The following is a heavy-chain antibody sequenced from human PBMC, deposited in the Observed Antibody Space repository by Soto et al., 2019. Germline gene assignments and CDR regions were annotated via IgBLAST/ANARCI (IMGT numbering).Heavy chain of an antibody. CDR1: GFTFSSYG. CDR3: ARDSGSFAFDY. V-gene: IGHV3-33*01. D-gene: IGHD1-26*01. Sequence: PGGSLRLSCAASGFTFSSYGMHWVRQAPGKGLEWVAVIWYDGSNKYYADSVKGRFTISRDNSKNTLYLQMNSQRAEDTAVYYCARDSGSFAFDYWGQGTLVTVSS. CDR2: IWYDGSNK. J-gene: IGHJ4*02.